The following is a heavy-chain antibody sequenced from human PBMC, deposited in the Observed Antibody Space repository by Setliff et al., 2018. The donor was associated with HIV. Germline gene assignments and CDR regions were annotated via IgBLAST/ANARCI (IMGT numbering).Heavy chain of an antibody. CDR2: ISPDANTK. CDR3: ACPKEGYSGSGGAFQI. CDR1: GFTFNIHW. D-gene: IGHD3-10*01. Sequence: GGSLRLSCVASGFTFNIHWMTWVRQAPGRGLEFVGNISPDANTKNYMDSVKGRFTMSRDNAKNSLYLQMNSLRADDTAMYYCACPKEGYSGSGGAFQIWGQGTMVTVSS. V-gene: IGHV3-7*01. J-gene: IGHJ3*02.